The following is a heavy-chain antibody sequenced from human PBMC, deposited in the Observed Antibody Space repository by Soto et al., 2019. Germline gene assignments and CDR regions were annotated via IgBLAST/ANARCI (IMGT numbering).Heavy chain of an antibody. CDR2: ISGSGGST. J-gene: IGHJ4*02. CDR3: AKSPRPYYDFWSGYYTSEDYYFDY. D-gene: IGHD3-3*01. Sequence: PGGSLRLSCAASGFTFSSYAMSWVRQAPGKGLEWVSAISGSGGSTYYADSVKGRFTISRDNSKNTLHLQMNSLRAEDTAVYYCAKSPRPYYDFWSGYYTSEDYYFDYWGQGTLVTVSS. V-gene: IGHV3-23*01. CDR1: GFTFSSYA.